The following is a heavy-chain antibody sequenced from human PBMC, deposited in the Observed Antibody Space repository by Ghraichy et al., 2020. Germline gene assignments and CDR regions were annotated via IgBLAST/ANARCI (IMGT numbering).Heavy chain of an antibody. V-gene: IGHV3-21*04. D-gene: IGHD1-26*01. CDR3: ARGRGAEDCFDP. CDR1: GFTFSSYT. Sequence: GGSLRLSCAVSGFTFSSYTMHWVRQAPGKGLEWVSSISTSSSYIYYADSVKGRFTISRDNAKHSLYLEMNSLRAEDTALYYCARGRGAEDCFDPWGQGTLVTVSS. CDR2: ISTSSSYI. J-gene: IGHJ5*02.